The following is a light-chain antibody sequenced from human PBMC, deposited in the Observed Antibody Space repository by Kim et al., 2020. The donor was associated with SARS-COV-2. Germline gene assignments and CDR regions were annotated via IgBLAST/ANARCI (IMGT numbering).Light chain of an antibody. CDR3: SSTTSSRSYV. J-gene: IGLJ1*01. V-gene: IGLV2-14*03. Sequence: QSALTQPASLSGSPGQSITISCTGTSSDIGNYNYVSWYQQHSDKAPRFMIYDVSNRPSGVSNRFSGSKSGNTASLTISGLQAEDEADYYCSSTTSSRSYVFGTGTQLTVL. CDR1: SSDIGNYNY. CDR2: DVS.